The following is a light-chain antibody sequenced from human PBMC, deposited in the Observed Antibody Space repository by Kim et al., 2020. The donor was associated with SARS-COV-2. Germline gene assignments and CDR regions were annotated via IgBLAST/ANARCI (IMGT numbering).Light chain of an antibody. CDR2: DHH. J-gene: IGLJ3*02. CDR1: TSSIGADYE. V-gene: IGLV1-40*01. CDR3: QSYDKDLSGWV. Sequence: RVTISCTGSTSSIGADYEIHWYQQFPGTAPKLLIYDHHDRPSGVPDRFSGAKSGTSASLAITGLRAEDEAYYYCQSYDKDLSGWVFGGGTQLTVL.